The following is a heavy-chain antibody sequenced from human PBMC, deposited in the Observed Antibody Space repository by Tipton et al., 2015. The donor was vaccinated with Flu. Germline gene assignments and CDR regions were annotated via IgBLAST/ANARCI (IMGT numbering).Heavy chain of an antibody. Sequence: GLVKPSETLSLTCLVSGDSINSGGYYWSWVRQSPGKGLEWIGYISHTGSAFYNPSLESRVSISVDTSKVFSLKLTSVTVADAARYYCARWNYVNDNSGQIYFDYWGRGLLVAVSS. CDR1: GDSINSGGYY. V-gene: IGHV4-31*03. CDR2: ISHTGSA. J-gene: IGHJ4*02. CDR3: ARWNYVNDNSGQIYFDY. D-gene: IGHD1-7*01.